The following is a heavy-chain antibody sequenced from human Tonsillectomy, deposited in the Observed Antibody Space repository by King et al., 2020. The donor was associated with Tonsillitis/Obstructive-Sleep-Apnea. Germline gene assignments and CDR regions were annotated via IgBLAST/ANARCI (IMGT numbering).Heavy chain of an antibody. Sequence: TLKESGPTLVKPTQTLTLTCTFSGFSLSTSGVGVGWFRQPPGKALEWLALIYWDDDKRYSPSLKSRVTITKDTSKNQVVLTMTNMDPVDTATYYCAHRRSLGYCSGDTCYSFGWFDPWGQGTLVTVSS. CDR2: IYWDDDK. V-gene: IGHV2-5*02. D-gene: IGHD2-15*01. CDR1: GFSLSTSGVG. J-gene: IGHJ5*02. CDR3: AHRRSLGYCSGDTCYSFGWFDP.